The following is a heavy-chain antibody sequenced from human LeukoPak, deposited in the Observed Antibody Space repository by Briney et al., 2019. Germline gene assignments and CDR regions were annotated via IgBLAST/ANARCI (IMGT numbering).Heavy chain of an antibody. D-gene: IGHD3-10*01. CDR3: ARARDYYGSGSYCFDP. CDR2: IYYSGST. J-gene: IGHJ5*02. CDR1: GGSISSGGYY. Sequence: SETLSLTCTVSGGSISSGGYYWSWIRQHPGKGLEWIGYIYYSGSTYYNPSLKSRVTISADTSKNQFSLKLSSVTAADTAVYYCARARDYYGSGSYCFDPWGQGTLVTVSS. V-gene: IGHV4-31*03.